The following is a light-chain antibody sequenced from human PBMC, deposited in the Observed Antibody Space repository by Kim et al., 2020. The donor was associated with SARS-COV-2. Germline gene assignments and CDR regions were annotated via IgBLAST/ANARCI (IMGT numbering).Light chain of an antibody. CDR2: AAS. J-gene: IGKJ4*01. CDR3: QQAGSHPLT. CDR1: QSIGSW. Sequence: DIQMTQSPSSVSASVGDRVTITCRASQSIGSWLAWYQQEPGKAPKLLIYAASTLQSGVPSRFNGIGSGTHFTLTITNLQPEDFATYFCQQAGSHPLTFGGGTKVKIK. V-gene: IGKV1-12*01.